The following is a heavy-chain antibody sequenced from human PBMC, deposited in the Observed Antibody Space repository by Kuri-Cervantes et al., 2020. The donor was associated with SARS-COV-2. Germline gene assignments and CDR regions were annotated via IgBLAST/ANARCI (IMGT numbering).Heavy chain of an antibody. Sequence: SVKVSCKASGYTFTSYGISWVRQAPGQGLEWMGGIIPIFGTANYAQKFQGRVTITADESTSTAYMELSSLRSEDTAVYYCARAYYYDSSCYSSGYYWGQGTLVTVSS. V-gene: IGHV1-69*13. J-gene: IGHJ4*02. D-gene: IGHD3-22*01. CDR3: ARAYYYDSSCYSSGYY. CDR2: IIPIFGTA. CDR1: GYTFTSYG.